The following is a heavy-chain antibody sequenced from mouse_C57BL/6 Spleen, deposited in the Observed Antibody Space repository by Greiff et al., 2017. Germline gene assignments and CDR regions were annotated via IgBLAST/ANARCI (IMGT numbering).Heavy chain of an antibody. CDR2: IYPRSGNT. J-gene: IGHJ2*01. CDR1: GYTFTSYG. V-gene: IGHV1-81*01. Sequence: VQLQQSGAELARPGASVKLSCKASGYTFTSYGLSWVKQRTGQGLEWIGEIYPRSGNTYYNEKFKGKATLTADKSSSTAYMELRSLTSEDSAVYFCARGSSGYEYFDYWGQGTTLTVSS. D-gene: IGHD3-2*02. CDR3: ARGSSGYEYFDY.